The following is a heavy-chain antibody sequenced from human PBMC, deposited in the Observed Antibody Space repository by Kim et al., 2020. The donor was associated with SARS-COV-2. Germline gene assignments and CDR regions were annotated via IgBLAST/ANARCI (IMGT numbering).Heavy chain of an antibody. V-gene: IGHV4-34*01. D-gene: IGHD1-20*01. Sequence: SETLSLTCGVFGGSFSGCYWSWIRQSPGMGLEWIGEIDHTGSNNYKPSLRSRVTISVDTSKKQFSLKVYSVTAADTAVYYCASDLSGALPVWPGRYWDCFDPWGQGTLVTVSS. CDR3: ASDLSGALPVWPGRYWDCFDP. J-gene: IGHJ5*02. CDR1: GGSFSGCY. CDR2: IDHTGSN.